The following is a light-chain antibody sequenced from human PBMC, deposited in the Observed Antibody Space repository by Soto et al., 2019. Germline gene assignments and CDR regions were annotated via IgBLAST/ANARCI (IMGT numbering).Light chain of an antibody. CDR1: QSVSSSY. J-gene: IGKJ3*01. Sequence: LVSTHSPGPPSLYPGETPTLTCQSSQSVSSSYLAWYQQKPGQAPRLLIYGASSRATGIPDRFSGSGSGTDFTLTISRLEPEDFAVYYCQQYGSSPLFTFGPGTKVDIK. CDR2: GAS. V-gene: IGKV3-20*01. CDR3: QQYGSSPLFT.